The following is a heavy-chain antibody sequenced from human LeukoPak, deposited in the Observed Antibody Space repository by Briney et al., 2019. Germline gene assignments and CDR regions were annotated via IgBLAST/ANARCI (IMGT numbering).Heavy chain of an antibody. J-gene: IGHJ4*02. CDR2: FYPGDSDT. CDR1: GYSFTSYW. D-gene: IGHD6-6*01. V-gene: IGHV5-51*01. CDR3: ARQFGAREYSSPVDY. Sequence: GESLKISCKGSGYSFTSYWIGWVRQMPGKGLEWMGIFYPGDSDTRYSPSFQGQVTISADKSISTAYLQWSSLKASDTAMYYCARQFGAREYSSPVDYWGQGTLVTVSS.